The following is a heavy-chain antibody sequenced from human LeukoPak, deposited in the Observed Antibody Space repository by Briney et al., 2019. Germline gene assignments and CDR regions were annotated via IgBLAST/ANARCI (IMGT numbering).Heavy chain of an antibody. CDR1: GFTFSSHG. V-gene: IGHV3-33*01. CDR3: ARDRGSRWFGPIDY. Sequence: AGGSLRLSCAASGFTFSSHGMHWVRQAPGKGQEWVAVIWNDGSNTCHADSVKGRFTISRDNSKNTLYLQMNSLRAEDTAVYYCARDRGSRWFGPIDYWGQGALVTVSS. CDR2: IWNDGSNT. D-gene: IGHD6-13*01. J-gene: IGHJ4*02.